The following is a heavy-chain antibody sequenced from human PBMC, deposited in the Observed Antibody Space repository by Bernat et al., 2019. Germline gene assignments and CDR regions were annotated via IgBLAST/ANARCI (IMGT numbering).Heavy chain of an antibody. Sequence: QVQVVESGGGVVQPGRSLRLSCAASGFTFSSFAMHWVRQAPGKGLEWVAMVWYDGGNKYYADSVKGRFTISRDNSKNTVYMQINSLRVEDTAVYFCARGKGRGGGSFDPWGQGTLVTVSS. CDR3: ARGKGRGGGSFDP. CDR1: GFTFSSFA. CDR2: VWYDGGNK. V-gene: IGHV3-33*01. D-gene: IGHD2-15*01. J-gene: IGHJ5*02.